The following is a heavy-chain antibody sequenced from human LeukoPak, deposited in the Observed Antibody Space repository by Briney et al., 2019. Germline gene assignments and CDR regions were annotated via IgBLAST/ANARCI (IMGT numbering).Heavy chain of an antibody. CDR2: INHSGST. Sequence: NPSETLSLTCTVSGVSISSYYWSWIRQPPGKGLEWIGEINHSGSTNYNPSLKSRVTISVDTSKNQFSLKLSSVTAADTAVYYCARGQGQWLPRRGFGYWGQGTLVTVSS. J-gene: IGHJ4*02. CDR3: ARGQGQWLPRRGFGY. CDR1: GVSISSYY. V-gene: IGHV4-34*01. D-gene: IGHD6-19*01.